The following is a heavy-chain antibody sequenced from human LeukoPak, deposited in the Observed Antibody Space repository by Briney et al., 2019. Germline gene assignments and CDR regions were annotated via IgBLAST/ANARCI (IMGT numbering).Heavy chain of an antibody. J-gene: IGHJ4*02. CDR1: GGSFSGYY. V-gene: IGHV4-34*01. D-gene: IGHD3-3*01. CDR2: INHSGST. CDR3: ATEGYDYDFWSGYYRRFDY. Sequence: SETLSLTCAVYGGSFSGYYWSWIRQPPGKGLEWIGEINHSGSTNYNPSLKSRVTISVDTSKNQFSLKLSSVTAADTAVYYCATEGYDYDFWSGYYRRFDYWGQGTLVTVSS.